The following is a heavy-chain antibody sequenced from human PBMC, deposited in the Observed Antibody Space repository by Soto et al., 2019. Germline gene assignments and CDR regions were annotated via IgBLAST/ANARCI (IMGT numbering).Heavy chain of an antibody. Sequence: PGGSLRLSCAASGFTFDKYAMNWVRQAPGKGLEWVSSLGPSGHSTYYAESVKGRFTISRDNSKDTVFLQMNSLRAEDTAVYYCATDMERYTSSPMWFDPWGQGTLVTVSS. D-gene: IGHD6-19*01. CDR3: ATDMERYTSSPMWFDP. V-gene: IGHV3-23*01. CDR1: GFTFDKYA. J-gene: IGHJ5*01. CDR2: LGPSGHST.